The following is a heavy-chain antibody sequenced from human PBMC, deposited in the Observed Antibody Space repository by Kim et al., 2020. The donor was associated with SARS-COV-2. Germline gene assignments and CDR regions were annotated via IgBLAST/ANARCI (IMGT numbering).Heavy chain of an antibody. Sequence: GGSLRLSCAASGFTFSSYAMSWVRQAPGKGLEWVSAISGSGGSTYYADSVKGRFTISRDNSKNTLYLQMNSLRAEDTAVYYCAKDPRGGAAAGKGNWFDPWGQGTLVTVSS. V-gene: IGHV3-23*01. D-gene: IGHD6-13*01. J-gene: IGHJ5*02. CDR2: ISGSGGST. CDR3: AKDPRGGAAAGKGNWFDP. CDR1: GFTFSSYA.